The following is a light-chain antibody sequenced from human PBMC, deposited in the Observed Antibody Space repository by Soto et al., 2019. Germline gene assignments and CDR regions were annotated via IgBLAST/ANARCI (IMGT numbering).Light chain of an antibody. CDR2: DAS. Sequence: DSQMTQSPSSLCASVGDRVTITCQASQDISNYLNWYQQKPGKAPKLLIYDASNLETGVPSRFSGSGSGTDFTFTISSLQPEDIATYYCQQYDNLPWTFGQGTKVDIK. J-gene: IGKJ1*01. CDR3: QQYDNLPWT. V-gene: IGKV1-33*01. CDR1: QDISNY.